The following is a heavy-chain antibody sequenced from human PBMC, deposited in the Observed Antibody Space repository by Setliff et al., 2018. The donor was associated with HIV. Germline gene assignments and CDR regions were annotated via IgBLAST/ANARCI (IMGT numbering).Heavy chain of an antibody. CDR2: IYTSGSI. CDR3: VRAGYCSSASCYFSGWFDP. D-gene: IGHD2-2*01. J-gene: IGHJ5*02. Sequence: SETLSLTCTVSGGSSSSYYWSWIRQPPGKGLEWIGYIYTSGSINYNPSLKSRVTISVDTSKNQFSLKLSSVTAADTAVYYCVRAGYCSSASCYFSGWFDPWGQGTLVTVSS. V-gene: IGHV4-4*08. CDR1: GGSSSSYY.